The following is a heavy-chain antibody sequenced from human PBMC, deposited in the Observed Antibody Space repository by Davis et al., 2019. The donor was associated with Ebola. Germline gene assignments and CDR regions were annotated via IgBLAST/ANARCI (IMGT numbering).Heavy chain of an antibody. CDR3: ARVVKGTVVAPFDY. CDR1: GGSFSGYY. D-gene: IGHD4-23*01. J-gene: IGHJ4*02. CDR2: IYYSGST. V-gene: IGHV4-34*09. Sequence: MPSETLSLTCAVYGGSFSGYYWSWIRQPPGKGLEWIGYIYYSGSTYYNPSLKSRVTISVDTSKNQFSLKLSSVTAADTAVYYCARVVKGTVVAPFDYWGQGTLVTVSS.